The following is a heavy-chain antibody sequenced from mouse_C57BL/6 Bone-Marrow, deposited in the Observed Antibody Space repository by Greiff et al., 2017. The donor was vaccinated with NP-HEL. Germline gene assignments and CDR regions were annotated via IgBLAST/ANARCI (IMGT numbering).Heavy chain of an antibody. CDR3: AIYYGSSYWYFDV. Sequence: QVQLQQPGAELVRPGTSVKLSCKASGYTFTSYWMHWVKQRPGQGLEWIGVIDPSDSYTNYNQKLTVDTSSSTAYMQLSSLTSEDSAVYYCAIYYGSSYWYFDVWGTGTTVTVSS. V-gene: IGHV1-59*01. J-gene: IGHJ1*03. CDR2: IDPSDSYT. D-gene: IGHD1-1*01. CDR1: GYTFTSYW.